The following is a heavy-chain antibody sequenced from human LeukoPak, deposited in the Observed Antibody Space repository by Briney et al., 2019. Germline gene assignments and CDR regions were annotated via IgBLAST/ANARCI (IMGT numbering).Heavy chain of an antibody. Sequence: ASVKVSCKASGYTFNTYGFSWVRQDSGQGLEWMGWINAYNGNTNYAQKLQGRVTMTTETSTSTAYIVLRSLRSDDTAVYYCARRQGTTLSFDYWGQGTLVTVSS. CDR2: INAYNGNT. CDR1: GYTFNTYG. D-gene: IGHD1-1*01. J-gene: IGHJ4*02. V-gene: IGHV1-18*01. CDR3: ARRQGTTLSFDY.